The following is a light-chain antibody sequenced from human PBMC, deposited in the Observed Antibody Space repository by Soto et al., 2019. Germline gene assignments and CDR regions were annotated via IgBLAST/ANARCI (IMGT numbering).Light chain of an antibody. J-gene: IGLJ1*01. CDR1: SGDIGSYNR. CDR3: SSYTNSNRRACV. V-gene: IGLV2-14*01. CDR2: EVT. Sequence: QSVLTQPASVSGSPGQSITISCTGTSGDIGSYNRVSWYQQHPGKAPKLIIYEVTDRPSGVSNRFSGSKSGNTASLTISGLQAEDEAESYCSSYTNSNRRACVFGTGTKVTVL.